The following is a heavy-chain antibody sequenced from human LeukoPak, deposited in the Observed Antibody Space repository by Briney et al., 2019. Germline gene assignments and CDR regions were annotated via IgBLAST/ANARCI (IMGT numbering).Heavy chain of an antibody. CDR2: IYYSGST. CDR1: GGSISSHY. D-gene: IGHD3-22*01. J-gene: IGHJ6*03. CDR3: ASTFDSSGYRYYYYYMDV. Sequence: SETLSLTCTVSGGSISSHYWSWIRQPPGKGLEWIGYIYYSGSTNYNPSLKSRVTISVDTSKNQSSLKLSSVTAADTAVYYCASTFDSSGYRYYYYYMDVWGKGTTVTVSS. V-gene: IGHV4-59*11.